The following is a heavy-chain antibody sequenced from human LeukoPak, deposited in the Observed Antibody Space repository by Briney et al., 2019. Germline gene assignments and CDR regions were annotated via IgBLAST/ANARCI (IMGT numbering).Heavy chain of an antibody. CDR3: VKGQWLYFFQY. CDR2: IYSGGST. D-gene: IGHD5-24*01. Sequence: GGSLRLSCAASGFTVSSNYMSWVRQAPGKGLEWVSVIYSGGSTYYADSVKGRFTISRDNSKNTLYLQMSSLRAEDTAVYYCVKGQWLYFFQYWGQGTLVTVSS. CDR1: GFTVSSNY. J-gene: IGHJ4*02. V-gene: IGHV3-66*02.